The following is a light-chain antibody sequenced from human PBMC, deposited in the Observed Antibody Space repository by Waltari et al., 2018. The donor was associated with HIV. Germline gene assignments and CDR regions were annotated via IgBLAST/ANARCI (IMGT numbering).Light chain of an antibody. CDR3: QQYYSNSYT. Sequence: DIVMTQSPESLAVSLGERATINWKSSPSVLYSSNNKNYLAWYQQKPGQPPKLLIYWASTRESGVPDRFSGSGSGTDFTLTISSLQTEDVAVYYCQQYYSNSYTFGQGTKLEIK. J-gene: IGKJ2*01. CDR2: WAS. CDR1: PSVLYSSNNKNY. V-gene: IGKV4-1*01.